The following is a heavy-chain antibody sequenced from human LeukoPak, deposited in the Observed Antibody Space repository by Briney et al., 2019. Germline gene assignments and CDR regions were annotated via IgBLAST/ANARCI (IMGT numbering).Heavy chain of an antibody. J-gene: IGHJ5*02. V-gene: IGHV6-1*01. Sequence: SQTLSLTCAISGDSVSSNSVTWNWIRQSPSRGLEWLGRTYYRSTWYNDYAVSVRGRITVNPDTSKNQFSLHLNSVTPEDTAVYYCKKSRTHYDGFPPWGQETLVTVSS. D-gene: IGHD3-3*01. CDR1: GDSVSSNSVT. CDR3: KKSRTHYDGFPP. CDR2: TYYRSTWYN.